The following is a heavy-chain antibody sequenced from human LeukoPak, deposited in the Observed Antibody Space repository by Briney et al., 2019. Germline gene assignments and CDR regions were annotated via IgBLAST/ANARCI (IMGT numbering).Heavy chain of an antibody. Sequence: GGSLRLSCAASGFTFSSYGMHWVRQAPGKGLEWVAVISYDGSNKYYADSVKGRFTISRDNSKNTLYLQMNSLRAEDTAVYYCAKEYTAMVPSPFDYWGQGTLVTVSS. D-gene: IGHD5-18*01. CDR2: ISYDGSNK. V-gene: IGHV3-30*18. J-gene: IGHJ4*02. CDR3: AKEYTAMVPSPFDY. CDR1: GFTFSSYG.